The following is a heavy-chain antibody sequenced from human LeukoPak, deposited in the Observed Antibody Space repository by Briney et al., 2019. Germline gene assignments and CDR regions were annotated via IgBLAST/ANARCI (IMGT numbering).Heavy chain of an antibody. Sequence: GSLRLSCAASGFTFSNYYMNWIRQPPGKGLEWMGSIYHSGSTYYNPSLKSRVTISVDTSKNQFSLKLSSVTAADTAVYYCASGITTDYYYYYMDVWGKGTTVTVSS. D-gene: IGHD3-22*01. J-gene: IGHJ6*03. CDR1: GFTFSNYY. CDR3: ASGITTDYYYYYMDV. V-gene: IGHV4-38-2*01. CDR2: IYHSGST.